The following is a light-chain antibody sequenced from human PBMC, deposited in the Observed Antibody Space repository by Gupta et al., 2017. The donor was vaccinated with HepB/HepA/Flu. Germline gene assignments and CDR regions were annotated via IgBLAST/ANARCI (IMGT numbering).Light chain of an antibody. CDR2: YKSDSDK. V-gene: IGLV5-45*02. Sequence: QAVLTQPSSLSASPGASASLTCTLRSGINIASSTIYWYQQKPGSPPQYLLRYKSDSDKEQGSGVPSRFSGSKDASANSGILFISGLQSEDEADYFCMIWYIDASLFGGGTKLTVL. J-gene: IGLJ2*01. CDR3: MIWYIDASL. CDR1: SGINIASST.